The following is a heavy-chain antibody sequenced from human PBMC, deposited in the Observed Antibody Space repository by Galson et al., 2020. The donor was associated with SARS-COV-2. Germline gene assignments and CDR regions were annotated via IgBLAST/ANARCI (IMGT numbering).Heavy chain of an antibody. CDR1: GFTFSTSG. Sequence: GGSLRLSCEASGFTFSTSGMDWVRQAPGKGLEWVAVIWYDGSNKYYADSVKGRFTISRDNSKNTLYLQLNSLRADDTAVYYCARGSSSHAFDIWGQGTMVTVAS. D-gene: IGHD3-10*01. CDR3: ARGSSSHAFDI. V-gene: IGHV3-33*01. CDR2: IWYDGSNK. J-gene: IGHJ3*02.